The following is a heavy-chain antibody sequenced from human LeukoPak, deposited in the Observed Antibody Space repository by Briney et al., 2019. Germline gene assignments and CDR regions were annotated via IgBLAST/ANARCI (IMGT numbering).Heavy chain of an antibody. CDR1: VFTFSTYS. D-gene: IGHD4-11*01. V-gene: IGHV3-21*01. Sequence: GGSLRLSCAASVFTFSTYSMNWVRQAPGKGLEWVSSISSSSSYIYYADSVKGRFTISRDNAKNSLYLQMYSLRAEDTAVYYCPRDPGGLPYDFWGQGTLVTVSS. CDR3: PRDPGGLPYDF. CDR2: ISSSSSYI. J-gene: IGHJ4*02.